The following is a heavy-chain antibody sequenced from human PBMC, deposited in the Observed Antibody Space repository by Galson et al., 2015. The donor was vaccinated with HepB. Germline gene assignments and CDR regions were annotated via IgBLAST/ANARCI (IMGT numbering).Heavy chain of an antibody. CDR2: IYGDEDK. Sequence: PALVKPTQTLTLTCTFSGISFSPNGVGVGWFRQPPGKALEWLAVIYGDEDKRYSPSLQTRLTISKDTSKDQVVLILADMNPVDTGTYYCAHTPGDSSAYKNWSDTWGQGTPVTVSS. CDR1: GISFSPNGVG. CDR3: AHTPGDSSAYKNWSDT. J-gene: IGHJ5*02. V-gene: IGHV2-5*02. D-gene: IGHD3-22*01.